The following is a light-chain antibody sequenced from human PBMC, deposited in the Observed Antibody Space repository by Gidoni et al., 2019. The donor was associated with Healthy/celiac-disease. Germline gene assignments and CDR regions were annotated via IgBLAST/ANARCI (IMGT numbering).Light chain of an antibody. J-gene: IGLJ1*01. Sequence: QSVLPQPPSPSGTPGQRVTISCSGSSSNIGSNYVYWYQQPPGTAPKLLIYRNNQRPSGVPDRFSGSKSGTSASLAISGLRSEDEADYYCAAWDDSLSGYVFGTGTKVTV. CDR2: RNN. V-gene: IGLV1-47*01. CDR3: AAWDDSLSGYV. CDR1: SSNIGSNY.